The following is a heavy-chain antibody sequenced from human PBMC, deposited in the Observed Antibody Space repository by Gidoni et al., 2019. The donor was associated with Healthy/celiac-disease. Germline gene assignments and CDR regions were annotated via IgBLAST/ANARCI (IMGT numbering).Heavy chain of an antibody. CDR1: GFTFSSYS. J-gene: IGHJ3*02. CDR3: ARDHITMVRGVIGAFDI. V-gene: IGHV3-48*02. Sequence: EVQLVESGGVLVQPGGSLRLSCASSGFTFSSYSMNLVLQAPGKGLEWVSYISSSSSTIYYADSVKGRFTISRDNAKNSLYLQMNSLRDEDTAVYYCARDHITMVRGVIGAFDIWGQGTMVTVSS. CDR2: ISSSSSTI. D-gene: IGHD3-10*01.